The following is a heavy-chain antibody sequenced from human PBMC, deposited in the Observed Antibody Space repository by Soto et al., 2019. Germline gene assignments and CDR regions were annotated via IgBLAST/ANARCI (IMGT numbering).Heavy chain of an antibody. D-gene: IGHD3-16*01. CDR3: AKDWDYYYGMDV. CDR2: ISGSGGST. Sequence: VGSLRLSCAASGFTFSSYAMSWVRQAPGKGLEWVSAISGSGGSTYYADSVRGRFTISRDNSKNTLYMQMNSLRAEDTAVYYCAKDWDYYYGMDVWGQGTAVTVSS. V-gene: IGHV3-23*01. CDR1: GFTFSSYA. J-gene: IGHJ6*02.